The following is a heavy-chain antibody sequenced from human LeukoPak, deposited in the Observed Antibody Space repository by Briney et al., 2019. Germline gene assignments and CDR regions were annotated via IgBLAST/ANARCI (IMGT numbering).Heavy chain of an antibody. J-gene: IGHJ3*02. D-gene: IGHD5-18*01. V-gene: IGHV3-23*01. Sequence: GGSLRLSCAASGYTFSSYAMSWVRQAPGKGLEWVSAISGSGGSTYYAASVKGRFTISRDNSKNTLYLQMNSLRAEDTAVYYCAKKDTGHWAFDIWGQGTMVTVSS. CDR3: AKKDTGHWAFDI. CDR2: ISGSGGST. CDR1: GYTFSSYA.